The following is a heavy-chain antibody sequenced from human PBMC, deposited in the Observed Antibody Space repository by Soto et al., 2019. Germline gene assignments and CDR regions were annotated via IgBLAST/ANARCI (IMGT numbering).Heavy chain of an antibody. Sequence: SGPTLVNPTQTLTLTCTFSGFSLSTSGVGVGWIRQPPGKALEWLALIYWDDDKRYSPSLKSRLTITKDTSKNQVVLTMTNMDPVDTATYYCAHLNYYDSGGGIDYFDYWGQGTLVTVSS. CDR3: AHLNYYDSGGGIDYFDY. J-gene: IGHJ4*02. D-gene: IGHD3-22*01. CDR1: GFSLSTSGVG. V-gene: IGHV2-5*02. CDR2: IYWDDDK.